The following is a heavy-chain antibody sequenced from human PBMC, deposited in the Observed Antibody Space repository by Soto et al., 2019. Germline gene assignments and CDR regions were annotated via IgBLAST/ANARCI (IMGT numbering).Heavy chain of an antibody. CDR3: AKGAGFGELATMGYYYYYGMDV. V-gene: IGHV3-23*01. CDR1: GFTFSSYA. Sequence: EVQLLESGGGLVQPGGSLRLSCAASGFTFSSYAMSWVRQAPGKGLEWVSAISGIGGSTYYADSVKGRFTISRDNSPDTLYMQMSRMSAEDPAVYYCAKGAGFGELATMGYYYYYGMDVWGQGTTVTVSS. D-gene: IGHD3-10*01. J-gene: IGHJ6*02. CDR2: ISGIGGST.